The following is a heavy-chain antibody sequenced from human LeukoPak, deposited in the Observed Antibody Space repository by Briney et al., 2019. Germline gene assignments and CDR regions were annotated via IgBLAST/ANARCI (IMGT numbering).Heavy chain of an antibody. D-gene: IGHD3-10*01. J-gene: IGHJ4*02. CDR2: IIPIFGTA. Sequence: GASVKVSCKASGYTFTGYYMHWVRQAPGQGLEWMGRIIPIFGTANYAQKFQGRVTITTDESTSTAYMELSSLRSEDTAVYYCASLLGGHGSYFDYWGQGTLVTVSS. CDR1: GYTFTGYY. V-gene: IGHV1-69*05. CDR3: ASLLGGHGSYFDY.